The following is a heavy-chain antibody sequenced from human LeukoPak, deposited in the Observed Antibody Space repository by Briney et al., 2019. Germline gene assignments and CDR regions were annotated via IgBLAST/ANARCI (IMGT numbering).Heavy chain of an antibody. CDR2: IYHSGST. V-gene: IGHV4-30-2*01. J-gene: IGHJ1*01. D-gene: IGHD2/OR15-2a*01. CDR3: ARHGSTSSDDYFQH. Sequence: SQTLSLTCTVSGGSISSGGYYWSWIRQPPGKGLEWIGYIYHSGSTYYNPSLKSRVTISVDRSKNQFSLKLSSVTAADAAVYYCARHGSTSSDDYFQHWGQGTLVTVSS. CDR1: GGSISSGGYY.